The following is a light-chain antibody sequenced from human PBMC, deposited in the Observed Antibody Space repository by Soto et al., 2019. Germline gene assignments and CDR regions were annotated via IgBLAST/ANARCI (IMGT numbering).Light chain of an antibody. CDR1: QTISSW. J-gene: IGKJ1*01. V-gene: IGKV1-5*03. CDR3: QQYVTAFRT. Sequence: DIQMTQSPSTLSGSVGDRVTITCRASQTISSWLAWYQQKPGKAPKLLIYKASTLQSGVPSRFSGSGSGTEFTLTISSLQPDDFATYYCQQYVTAFRTFGQGAKVDI. CDR2: KAS.